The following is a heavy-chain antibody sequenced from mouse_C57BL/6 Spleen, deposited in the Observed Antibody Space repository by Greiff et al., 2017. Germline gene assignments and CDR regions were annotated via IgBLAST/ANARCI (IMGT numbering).Heavy chain of an antibody. CDR3: ARHEETVVRGTWYFDV. V-gene: IGHV1-62-2*01. CDR1: GYTFTEYT. CDR2: FYPGSGSI. D-gene: IGHD1-1*01. Sequence: QVQLQQSGAELVKPGASVKLSCKASGYTFTEYTIHWVKQRSGQGLEWIGWFYPGSGSIKYNEKFKDKVTLTADKSSSTVYMELSRLTSEDAAVYFCARHEETVVRGTWYFDVWGTGTTVTVSS. J-gene: IGHJ1*03.